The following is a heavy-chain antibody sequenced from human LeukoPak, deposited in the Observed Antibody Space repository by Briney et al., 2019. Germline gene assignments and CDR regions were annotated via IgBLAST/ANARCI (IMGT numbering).Heavy chain of an antibody. CDR1: GGTFSSYA. V-gene: IGHV1-69*04. D-gene: IGHD5-18*01. J-gene: IGHJ6*02. Sequence: SVKVSCKASGGTFSSYAISWVRQAPGQGLEWMGRIIPILGIAHYAQKFQGRVTITADKSTSTAYMELSSLRSEDTAVYYCARVATAMVYYYGMDVWGQGTTVTVSS. CDR2: IIPILGIA. CDR3: ARVATAMVYYYGMDV.